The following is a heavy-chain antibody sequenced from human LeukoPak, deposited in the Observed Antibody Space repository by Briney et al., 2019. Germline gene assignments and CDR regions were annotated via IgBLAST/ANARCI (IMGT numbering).Heavy chain of an antibody. CDR3: YYDSSGYLNWFDP. CDR2: IWYDGSNK. J-gene: IGHJ5*02. CDR1: GFTFSSYG. Sequence: PGGSLRLSCAASGFTFSSYGMHWVRQAPGKGLEWVAVIWYDGSNKYYADSVKGRFTISRDNSKNTLYLQMNSLRAEDTAVYYRYYDSSGYLNWFDPWGQGTLVTVSS. V-gene: IGHV3-33*01. D-gene: IGHD3-22*01.